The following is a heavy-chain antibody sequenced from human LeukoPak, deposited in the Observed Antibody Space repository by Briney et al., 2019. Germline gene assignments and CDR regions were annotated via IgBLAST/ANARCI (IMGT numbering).Heavy chain of an antibody. J-gene: IGHJ4*02. V-gene: IGHV4-59*01. D-gene: IGHD6-13*01. CDR2: VFDSGGT. CDR3: ARGYSSSWNYFDY. Sequence: PSQTLSHTCTVSGGSISNYWWSWIRQPPGKGLEWIGYVFDSGGTNYNPSLKGRVTISVDTSKKQFSLKLSSVTAADTAVYYCARGYSSSWNYFDYWGQGTLVTVSS. CDR1: GGSISNYW.